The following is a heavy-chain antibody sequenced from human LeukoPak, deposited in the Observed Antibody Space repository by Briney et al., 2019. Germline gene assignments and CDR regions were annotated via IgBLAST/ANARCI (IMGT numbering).Heavy chain of an antibody. J-gene: IGHJ3*02. Sequence: ASVKVSCKASGYTFTSYDINWVRQVTGQGLEWMGWMNPNSGNTGYAQKFQGRVTMTRNTSISTAYMELSSLRSEDTAVYYCARFSATLKRYCSSTSCYVPAFDIWGQGTMVTVSS. CDR3: ARFSATLKRYCSSTSCYVPAFDI. CDR2: MNPNSGNT. CDR1: GYTFTSYD. V-gene: IGHV1-8*01. D-gene: IGHD2-2*01.